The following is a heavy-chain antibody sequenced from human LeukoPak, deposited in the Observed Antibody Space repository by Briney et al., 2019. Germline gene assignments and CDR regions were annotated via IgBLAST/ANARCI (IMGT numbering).Heavy chain of an antibody. J-gene: IGHJ4*02. Sequence: GGSLRLSCAASGFTFSSYAMSWVRQAPGKGLEWVSAISGSGGSTYYADSVKGRFTISRDNSKNTLYLQMNSLRAEDTAVYYCAKVVLRYYDSSGYSHWGQGTLVTVSS. V-gene: IGHV3-23*01. CDR2: ISGSGGST. CDR1: GFTFSSYA. CDR3: AKVVLRYYDSSGYSH. D-gene: IGHD3-22*01.